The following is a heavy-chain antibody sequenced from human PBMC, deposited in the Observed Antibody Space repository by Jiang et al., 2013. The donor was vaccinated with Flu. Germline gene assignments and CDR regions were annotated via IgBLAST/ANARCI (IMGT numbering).Heavy chain of an antibody. Sequence: GAEVKKPGASVKVSCKASGYTFTSYAMHWVRQAPGQRLEWMGWINAGNGNTKYSQKFQGRVTITRDTSASTAYMELSSLRSEDTAVYYCARDRRRITIFGVPPSWADYWGQGTLVTVS. D-gene: IGHD3-3*01. CDR3: ARDRRRITIFGVPPSWADY. J-gene: IGHJ4*02. CDR2: INAGNGNT. V-gene: IGHV1-3*01. CDR1: GYTFTSYA.